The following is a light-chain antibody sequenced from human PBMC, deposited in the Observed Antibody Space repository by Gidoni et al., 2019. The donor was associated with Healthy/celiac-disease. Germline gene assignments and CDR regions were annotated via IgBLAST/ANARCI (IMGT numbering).Light chain of an antibody. CDR1: SSHIGSNT. V-gene: IGLV1-44*01. CDR2: SNN. J-gene: IGLJ1*01. CDR3: AAWDDSLNGPYV. Sequence: QSVLTQPPSASGTPGQRVTISRSGSSSHIGSNTVNWYQQLPGTAPKLLIYSNNQRPSGVPDRFSGSKSGTSASLAISGLQSEDEADYYCAAWDDSLNGPYVFGTGTKVTVL.